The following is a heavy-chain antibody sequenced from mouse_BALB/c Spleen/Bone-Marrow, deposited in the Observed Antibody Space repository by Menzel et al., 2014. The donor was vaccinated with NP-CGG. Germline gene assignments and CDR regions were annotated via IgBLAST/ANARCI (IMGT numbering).Heavy chain of an antibody. D-gene: IGHD2-2*01. V-gene: IGHV1-80*01. CDR1: GYAFSSYW. J-gene: IGHJ3*01. CDR2: IYPGDGDT. CDR3: AKVTTGFAY. Sequence: SGAELVRPGSSVKISCRASGYAFSSYWATWVKQRPGQGLEWIGQIYPGDGDTNYNGKFKDKVTLTADKSSSAAYMQLSSLTSEDSAVYFCAKVTTGFAYWGQGTLVTVSA.